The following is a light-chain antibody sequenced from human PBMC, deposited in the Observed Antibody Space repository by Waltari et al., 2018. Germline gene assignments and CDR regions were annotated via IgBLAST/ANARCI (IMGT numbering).Light chain of an antibody. CDR1: SSNIGSNT. V-gene: IGLV1-44*01. CDR2: SNN. J-gene: IGLJ3*02. Sequence: QSVLTQPPSASGTPGQRVTISCSGSSSNIGSNTVNWYQQLPGPAPKHPICSNNQRPSGAPDRVSGSKSGTSAALAISGLQSEDEADYYCAAWDDSLNGWVFGGGTKLTVL. CDR3: AAWDDSLNGWV.